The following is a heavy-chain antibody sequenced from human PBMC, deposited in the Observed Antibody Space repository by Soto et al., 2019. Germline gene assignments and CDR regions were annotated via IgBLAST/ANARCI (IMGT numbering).Heavy chain of an antibody. Sequence: QVQLQESGPGLVKPSQTLSLTCIVSGDSISRGRYFWTWIRQHPGKGLEWIGYIYDSGSAFYNPSLQSRVTRSVDTSTNQFSLNLVSVTAADTAVFYCARGILRPNHYMDVWGKGTAVAVSS. CDR1: GDSISRGRYF. J-gene: IGHJ6*03. CDR2: IYDSGSA. CDR3: ARGILRPNHYMDV. D-gene: IGHD1-26*01. V-gene: IGHV4-31*03.